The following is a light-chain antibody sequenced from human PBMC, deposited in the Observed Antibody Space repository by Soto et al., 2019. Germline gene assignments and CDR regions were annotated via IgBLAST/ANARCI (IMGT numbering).Light chain of an antibody. CDR2: DAS. Sequence: AIQLTQSPSSLSASVGDRVTITCRASQGISSALAWYQQKPGKAPKLLIYDASALERGVPSRFSGSGSGTDFTLTISSLQPEDFATYYCQQFNKYPRTFGPGTKLAIK. J-gene: IGKJ2*01. CDR3: QQFNKYPRT. CDR1: QGISSA. V-gene: IGKV1D-13*01.